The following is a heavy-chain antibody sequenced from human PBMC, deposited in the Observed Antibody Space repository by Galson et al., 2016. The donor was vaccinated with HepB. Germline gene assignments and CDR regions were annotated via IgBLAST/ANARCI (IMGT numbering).Heavy chain of an antibody. D-gene: IGHD4-17*01. CDR1: GFTVSSDY. J-gene: IGHJ6*04. Sequence: SLRLSCAVSGFTVSSDYMSWVRQAPGKELEWVSVIYSGGDTYYADSVKGRFTISRNNSTNTLYLQMSSRRTEDTAVYFCARDPGLRNGMGGWGNGTTVTVSS. CDR3: ARDPGLRNGMGG. V-gene: IGHV3-66*02. CDR2: IYSGGDT.